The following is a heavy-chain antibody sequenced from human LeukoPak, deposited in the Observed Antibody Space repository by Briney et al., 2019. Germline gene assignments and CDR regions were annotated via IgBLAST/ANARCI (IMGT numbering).Heavy chain of an antibody. V-gene: IGHV4-34*01. Sequence: SETLSLTCAVYGGSFSGYYWSWIRQPPGKGLEWIGEINHSGSTNYNPSLKSRVTISVDTSKNQFSLKLSSVTAADTAVYYCARVDTAMGPLYYFDYWGQGTLVTVSS. J-gene: IGHJ4*02. CDR2: INHSGST. D-gene: IGHD5-18*01. CDR1: GGSFSGYY. CDR3: ARVDTAMGPLYYFDY.